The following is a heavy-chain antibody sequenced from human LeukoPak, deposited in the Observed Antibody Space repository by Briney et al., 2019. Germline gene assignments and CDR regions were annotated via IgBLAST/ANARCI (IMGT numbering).Heavy chain of an antibody. CDR1: GYTFTDYY. CDR2: INPNSGGT. V-gene: IGHV1-2*02. J-gene: IGHJ5*02. Sequence: ASVKVSCKASGYTFTDYYMHWVRQARGQGLEWMGWINPNSGGTNYAQKFQGRVTMTRDTSISTAYMELNRLRSDDTAVYYCARRNYDSSGYMFDPWGQGTLVTVSS. D-gene: IGHD3-22*01. CDR3: ARRNYDSSGYMFDP.